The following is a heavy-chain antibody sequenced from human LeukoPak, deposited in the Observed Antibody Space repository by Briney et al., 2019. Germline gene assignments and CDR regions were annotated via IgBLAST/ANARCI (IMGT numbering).Heavy chain of an antibody. J-gene: IGHJ4*02. CDR2: ISYDGSNK. CDR1: GFTFSSYG. V-gene: IGHV3-30*18. Sequence: GRPLRLSCAASGFTFSSYGMHWVRQAPGKGLEWVAVISYDGSNKYYADSVKGRFTISRDNSKNTLYLQMNSLRAEDTAVYYCAKDPFTYYGSGSYQQYYFDYWGQGTLVTVSS. D-gene: IGHD3-10*01. CDR3: AKDPFTYYGSGSYQQYYFDY.